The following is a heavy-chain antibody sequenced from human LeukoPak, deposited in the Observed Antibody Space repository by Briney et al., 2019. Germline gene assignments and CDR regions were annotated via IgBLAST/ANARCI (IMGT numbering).Heavy chain of an antibody. CDR2: IIPIFGTA. J-gene: IGHJ4*02. V-gene: IGHV1-69*13. CDR1: GGTSSSYA. Sequence: SVKVSCKASGGTSSSYAISWVRQAPGQGLEWMGGIIPIFGTANYAQKFQGRVTITADESTSTAYMELSSLRSEDTAVYYCARAESPSTYCSSTSCYYFDYWGQGTLVTVSS. CDR3: ARAESPSTYCSSTSCYYFDY. D-gene: IGHD2-2*01.